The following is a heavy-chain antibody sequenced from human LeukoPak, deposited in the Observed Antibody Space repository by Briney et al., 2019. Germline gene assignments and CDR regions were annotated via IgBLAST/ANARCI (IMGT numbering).Heavy chain of an antibody. Sequence: PSETLSLTCTVSGVSISSSQNYWGWVRQPPGKGLEWIGNIYYSGTTYYNPSLKTRATISVDTSKNQFSLELTSVTAADTAVYYCAKLGVFNWFDPWGQGTLVTVSS. CDR2: IYYSGTT. CDR1: GVSISSSQNY. CDR3: AKLGVFNWFDP. D-gene: IGHD3-10*01. V-gene: IGHV4-39*01. J-gene: IGHJ5*02.